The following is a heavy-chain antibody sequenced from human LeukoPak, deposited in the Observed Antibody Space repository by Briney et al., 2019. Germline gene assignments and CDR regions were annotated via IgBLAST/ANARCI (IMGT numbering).Heavy chain of an antibody. J-gene: IGHJ4*02. V-gene: IGHV3-7*04. CDR2: IKQDGSEK. D-gene: IGHD6-19*01. CDR1: GFTFSSYS. Sequence: GGSLRLSCAASGFTFSSYSMNWVRQAPGKGLEWVANIKQDGSEKIYVDSVKGRFTISRDNAKNFVYLQMSSLRAEDTAVYYCARDGASAVAGAVWGQGTPVTVSA. CDR3: ARDGASAVAGAV.